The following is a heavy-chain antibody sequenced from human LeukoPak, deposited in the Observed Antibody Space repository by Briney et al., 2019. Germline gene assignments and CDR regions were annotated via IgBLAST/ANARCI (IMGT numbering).Heavy chain of an antibody. J-gene: IGHJ3*02. D-gene: IGHD3-22*01. CDR3: ARDHYYDSSGYLTWFAFDI. CDR1: GYTFTSYA. Sequence: ASVKVSCKASGYTFTSYAMNWVRQAPGQGLEWMGWMNPNSGNTGYAQKFQGRVTITADKSTSTAYMELSSLRSEDTAVYYCARDHYYDSSGYLTWFAFDIWGQGTMVTVSS. CDR2: MNPNSGNT. V-gene: IGHV1-8*03.